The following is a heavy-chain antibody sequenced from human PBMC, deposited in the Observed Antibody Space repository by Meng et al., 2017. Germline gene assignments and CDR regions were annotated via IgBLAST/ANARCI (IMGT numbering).Heavy chain of an antibody. V-gene: IGHV3-30*01. CDR3: ARDMNIVATNPHDFDY. CDR1: GFTFSSYA. Sequence: GFGGGLVTPWRSLGLSFAASGFTFSSYAMHWVRQAPGKGLEWVAVISYDGSNKYYADSVKGRFTISRDNSKNTLYLQMNSLRAEDTAVYYCARDMNIVATNPHDFDYWGQGTLVTVSS. J-gene: IGHJ4*02. D-gene: IGHD5-12*01. CDR2: ISYDGSNK.